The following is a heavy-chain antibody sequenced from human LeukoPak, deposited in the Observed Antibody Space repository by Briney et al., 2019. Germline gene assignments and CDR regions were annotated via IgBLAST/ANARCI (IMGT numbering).Heavy chain of an antibody. Sequence: ASVKVSCKASGGTFSSYAISWVRQAPGQGLEWMGGIIPIFGTANYAQKFQGRVTITADESTSTAYMELSSLRSEDTAVYYCAAPDYYDSSGYYYDNFDYWGQGTLVTVSS. CDR1: GGTFSSYA. CDR2: IIPIFGTA. V-gene: IGHV1-69*13. D-gene: IGHD3-22*01. CDR3: AAPDYYDSSGYYYDNFDY. J-gene: IGHJ4*02.